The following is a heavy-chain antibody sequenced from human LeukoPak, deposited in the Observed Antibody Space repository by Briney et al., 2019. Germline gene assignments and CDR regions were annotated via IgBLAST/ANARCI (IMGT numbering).Heavy chain of an antibody. CDR3: AKAVGATRDYFDY. CDR1: GFTFSSYA. Sequence: PGGSLRLSCAASGFTFSSYAMSWVRQAPGKGLEWVSAISGSGGSTYYADSVKGRFTISRDSAKNSLYLQMNSLRAEDTALYYCAKAVGATRDYFDYWGQGTLVTVSS. CDR2: ISGSGGST. V-gene: IGHV3-23*01. J-gene: IGHJ4*02. D-gene: IGHD1-26*01.